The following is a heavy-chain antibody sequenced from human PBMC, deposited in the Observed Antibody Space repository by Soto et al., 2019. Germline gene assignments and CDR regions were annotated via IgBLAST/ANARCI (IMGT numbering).Heavy chain of an antibody. J-gene: IGHJ4*02. CDR2: ISYSGST. D-gene: IGHD2-15*01. CDR3: ARADPDAAVGF. CDR1: GASMSSHY. V-gene: IGHV4-59*11. Sequence: ASGTLTLTCTVSGASMSSHYWTWLRQPPGKGLEWIGYISYSGSTYYNPSLKRRVTITADTSRNQFSLKLSSVIAAATAVYFCARADPDAAVGFWGQGTLVTVSS.